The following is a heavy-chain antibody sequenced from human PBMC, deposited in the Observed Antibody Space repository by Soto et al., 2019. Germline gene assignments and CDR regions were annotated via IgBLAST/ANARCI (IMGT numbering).Heavy chain of an antibody. CDR3: AKEGRAIFGVVIMNGFFDD. D-gene: IGHD3-3*01. CDR2: ISESGGNT. J-gene: IGHJ4*02. CDR1: GFRFTNYP. Sequence: PGGSLRLSCSASGFRFTNYPMSWVRQAPGRGLEWVAAISESGGNTFYADSVKGRFTISRDSSKNSVYLQMNSLRGEDAAVYYCAKEGRAIFGVVIMNGFFDDWGQGTLVTVSS. V-gene: IGHV3-23*01.